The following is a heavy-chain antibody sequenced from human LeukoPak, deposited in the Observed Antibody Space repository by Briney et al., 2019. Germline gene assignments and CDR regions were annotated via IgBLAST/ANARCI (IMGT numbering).Heavy chain of an antibody. CDR1: GYTFTSYD. CDR2: MNPNSGNT. CDR3: ARGQLVLVQKLLGVNYYYGMGV. Sequence: ASVKVSCKASGYTFTSYDINWVRQATGQGLEWMGWMNPNSGNTGYAQKFQGRVTMTRNTSISTAYMELSSLRSEDTAVYYCARGQLVLVQKLLGVNYYYGMGVWGQGTTVTVSS. J-gene: IGHJ6*02. V-gene: IGHV1-8*01. D-gene: IGHD6-13*01.